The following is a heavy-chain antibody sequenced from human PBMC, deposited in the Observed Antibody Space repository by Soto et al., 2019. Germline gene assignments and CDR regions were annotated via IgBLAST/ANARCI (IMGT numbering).Heavy chain of an antibody. CDR3: ARGLWELHDALDI. D-gene: IGHD5-18*01. V-gene: IGHV3-53*04. CDR1: GFTVSSNY. J-gene: IGHJ3*02. Sequence: EVQLVESGGGLVQPGGSLRLSCAASGFTVSSNYMSWVRQAPGKGLEWVSVIYSGGSTYYADSVKGRFTISRHNSKNTMYRQMNSLRVEDPAVYYCARGLWELHDALDIWGQGTMVTVFS. CDR2: IYSGGST.